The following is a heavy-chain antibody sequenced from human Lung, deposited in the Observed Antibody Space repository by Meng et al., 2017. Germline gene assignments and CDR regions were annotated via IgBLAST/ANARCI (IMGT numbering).Heavy chain of an antibody. J-gene: IGHJ4*02. D-gene: IGHD2-15*01. V-gene: IGHV1-18*01. CDR3: ARAEEEYCSGGSCPNFDF. CDR1: GYIFTRYG. Sequence: QVQLVQSGGEVKKPGASVKFSGKASGYIFTRYGIPWVRQAPGQGLEWMGWFSGYNGNTNYAQKLQGRVTMTTDTSTSTAYMELRSLRSDDTAVYYCARAEEEYCSGGSCPNFDFWGQGTLVTVSS. CDR2: FSGYNGNT.